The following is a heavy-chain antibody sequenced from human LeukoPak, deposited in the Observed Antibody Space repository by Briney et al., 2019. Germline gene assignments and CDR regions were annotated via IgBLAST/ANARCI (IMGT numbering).Heavy chain of an antibody. CDR2: INPNSGGT. J-gene: IGHJ6*02. Sequence: ASVKVSCKASGYTFTGYYMHWVRQAPGQGLEWMGWINPNSGGTNYAQKFQGRVTMTRDTSISTAYMELSRLRSDDTAVYYCARDLLGSFWGGRTLIYYYYGMDVWGQGTTVTVSS. CDR1: GYTFTGYY. V-gene: IGHV1-2*02. D-gene: IGHD3-3*01. CDR3: ARDLLGSFWGGRTLIYYYYGMDV.